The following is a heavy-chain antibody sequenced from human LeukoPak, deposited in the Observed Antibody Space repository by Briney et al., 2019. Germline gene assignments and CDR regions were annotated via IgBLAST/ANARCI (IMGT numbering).Heavy chain of an antibody. CDR3: ARGDDGDYGVGGN. Sequence: SETLSLTCTVSGGSISSGGYYWNWIRQHPGKGLEWIGYIYHSGSTYYNPSLKSRVTISLDTSENQFSLKLSSVTAADTAVYYCARGDDGDYGVGGNWGQGTLVTVSS. V-gene: IGHV4-31*03. J-gene: IGHJ4*02. D-gene: IGHD4-17*01. CDR1: GGSISSGGYY. CDR2: IYHSGST.